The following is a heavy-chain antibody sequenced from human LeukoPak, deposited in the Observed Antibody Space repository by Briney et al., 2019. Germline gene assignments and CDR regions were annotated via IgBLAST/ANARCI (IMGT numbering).Heavy chain of an antibody. CDR2: IRSNGDTT. Sequence: GGSLRLSCTASGFTFSSLAMTWVRQAPGKGLEWVSTIRSNGDTTYNADSVKGRFTISRDNSKNTLYLELNSLRVEDTATFYCARGQELDDGVFDSWGQGTMVTVSS. CDR3: ARGQELDDGVFDS. V-gene: IGHV3-23*01. J-gene: IGHJ4*02. D-gene: IGHD1-1*01. CDR1: GFTFSSLA.